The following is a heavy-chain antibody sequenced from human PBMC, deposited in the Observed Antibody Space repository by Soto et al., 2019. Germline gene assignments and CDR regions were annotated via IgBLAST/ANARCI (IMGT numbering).Heavy chain of an antibody. CDR2: IYYSGST. J-gene: IGHJ5*02. CDR3: ARPSVGWFDP. Sequence: PSETLSLTCTVSGGSISSSSYYWGWIRQPPGKGLEWIGSIYYSGSTYYNPSLKSRVTISVDTSKNQFSLKLSSVTAADTAVYYRARPSVGWFDPWGQGTLVTVSS. V-gene: IGHV4-39*01. CDR1: GGSISSSSYY. D-gene: IGHD1-26*01.